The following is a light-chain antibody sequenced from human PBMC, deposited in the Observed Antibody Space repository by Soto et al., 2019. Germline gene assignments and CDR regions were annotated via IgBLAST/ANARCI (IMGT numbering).Light chain of an antibody. CDR2: EAS. CDR1: QSVRGNY. CDR3: QQRSNWPRGLT. V-gene: IGKV3D-20*02. Sequence: FVLTQSPGTLSLSPGERATFSCRASQSVRGNYIAWYQQKPGQAPRVLIFEASKRATGTPDRFSGSGSGTDFTLTISRLEPEDFAVFYCQQRSNWPRGLTFGGGTKVDIK. J-gene: IGKJ4*01.